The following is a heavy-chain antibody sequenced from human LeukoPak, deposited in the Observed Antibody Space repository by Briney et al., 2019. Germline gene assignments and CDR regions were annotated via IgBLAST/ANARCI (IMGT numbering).Heavy chain of an antibody. CDR1: GFTFDDYA. D-gene: IGHD6-19*01. J-gene: IGHJ4*02. Sequence: PGGSLRLSCAASGFTFDDYAMHWVRQAPGKGLEWVSLISWDGGSTYYADSVKGRFTISRDNSKNTLYLQMNSLRAEDTAVYYCAKDSPALTTWPRSGYSSGWYIAPEGYWGQGTLVTVSS. CDR2: ISWDGGST. V-gene: IGHV3-43D*03. CDR3: AKDSPALTTWPRSGYSSGWYIAPEGY.